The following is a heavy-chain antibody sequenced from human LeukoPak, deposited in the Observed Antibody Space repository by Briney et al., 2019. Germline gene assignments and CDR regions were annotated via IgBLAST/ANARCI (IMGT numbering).Heavy chain of an antibody. Sequence: LSLTCTVSGVSITSRGYYWVWVRQPPGKGLEWVGRVRSKANSYTTEYAASVKGRFTISRDDSKNSLYLQMDSLKTEDSAVYYCASHKDRTGYYFDYWGQGALVTVSS. V-gene: IGHV3-72*01. CDR2: VRSKANSYTT. J-gene: IGHJ4*02. D-gene: IGHD3/OR15-3a*01. CDR1: GVSITSRGYY. CDR3: ASHKDRTGYYFDY.